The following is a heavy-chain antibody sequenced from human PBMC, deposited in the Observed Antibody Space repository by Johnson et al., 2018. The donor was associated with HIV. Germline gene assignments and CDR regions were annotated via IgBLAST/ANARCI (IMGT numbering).Heavy chain of an antibody. CDR2: INWNGGST. D-gene: IGHD6-13*01. V-gene: IGHV3-20*04. CDR3: ARDGESQQLPLGAAFDV. J-gene: IGHJ3*01. CDR1: GFTFHDYG. Sequence: VQLVESGGGVVQPGGSLRLSCAASGFTFHDYGMTWVRQAPGKGLEWVSGINWNGGSTGYADSVKGRFTISRDNSKNTLYLQMNSLRFDDTALYYCARDGESQQLPLGAAFDVWGRGTLVTVSP.